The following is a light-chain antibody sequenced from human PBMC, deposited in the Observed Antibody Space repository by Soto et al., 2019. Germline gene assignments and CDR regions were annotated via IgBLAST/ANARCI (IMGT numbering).Light chain of an antibody. CDR2: GAS. CDR3: QQYGTSPPGVT. V-gene: IGKV3-20*01. CDR1: QSVSSNF. Sequence: DIVLTQSPGTLPLSPGEGATLSCRASQSVSSNFLAWYQQKPGQAPRLLIYGASKRATGIPDRFSGSGSETDFTLTISGLEPEDFAVYYCQQYGTSPPGVTFGPGTKVDIK. J-gene: IGKJ3*01.